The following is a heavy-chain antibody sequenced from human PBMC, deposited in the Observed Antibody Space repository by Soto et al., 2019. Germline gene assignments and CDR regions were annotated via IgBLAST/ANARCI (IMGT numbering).Heavy chain of an antibody. D-gene: IGHD1-26*01. Sequence: SSVKVSCKASGYTFTNYYIHWVRQAPGQGLEWMGVINPGGGSTNYAQKFKGRVTMTRDTSTSTVYMELSSLTSEDTAVYYCARPTVVGATVRYCFDYWGQGTLVTVSS. J-gene: IGHJ4*01. CDR2: INPGGGST. V-gene: IGHV1-46*01. CDR1: GYTFTNYY. CDR3: ARPTVVGATVRYCFDY.